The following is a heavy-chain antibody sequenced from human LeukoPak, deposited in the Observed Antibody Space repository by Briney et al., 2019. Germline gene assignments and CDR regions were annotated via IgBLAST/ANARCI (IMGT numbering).Heavy chain of an antibody. Sequence: GGSLRLSCAASGFTFSSYAMHWVRQAPGKGLEWVAVISYDGSNKYYADSVKGRFTISRDNSKNTLYLQMNSLRAEDTALYYCAKKLFTGMGYYFDSWGQGTLVTVSS. D-gene: IGHD3-10*01. CDR1: GFTFSSYA. J-gene: IGHJ4*02. CDR2: ISYDGSNK. V-gene: IGHV3-30-3*02. CDR3: AKKLFTGMGYYFDS.